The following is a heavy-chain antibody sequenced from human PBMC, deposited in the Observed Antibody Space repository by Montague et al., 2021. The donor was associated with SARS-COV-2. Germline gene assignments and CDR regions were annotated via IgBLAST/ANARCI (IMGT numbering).Heavy chain of an antibody. CDR3: ARSRENYNILTGYPYYFDY. Sequence: SETLSLTCTVSGGSISRYSWNWIRQPPGKGLELISYIYYSGSTNYNPSLKSRVTISVDTSKNQFSLKLSSVTAADTAVYYCARSRENYNILTGYPYYFDYWGQGTLVTVSS. CDR1: GGSISRYS. CDR2: IYYSGST. D-gene: IGHD3-9*01. V-gene: IGHV4-59*01. J-gene: IGHJ4*02.